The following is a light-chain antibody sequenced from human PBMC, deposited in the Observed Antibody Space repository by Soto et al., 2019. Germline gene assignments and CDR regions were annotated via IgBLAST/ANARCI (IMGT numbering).Light chain of an antibody. J-gene: IGKJ1*01. Sequence: DIQMTQSPSTLSASVGDRVTITCRASQSISTWLAWYQQKPGKAPKLLIYDASSLESGVPPTFSGSGSGTEFTLPISSLQPDDFATYYCQQYNSNSWTFGQGTKVEIE. CDR2: DAS. CDR1: QSISTW. CDR3: QQYNSNSWT. V-gene: IGKV1-5*01.